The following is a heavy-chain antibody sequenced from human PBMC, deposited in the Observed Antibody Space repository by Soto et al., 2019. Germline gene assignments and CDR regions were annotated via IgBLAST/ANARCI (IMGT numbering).Heavy chain of an antibody. CDR1: GVTFSSYA. Sequence: SVKVSCKASGVTFSSYAISWVRQAPLQVLEWMVGIIPIFGTANYAQKFQGRVTITADKSTSTAYMELSSLRSEDTAVYYCAREGYCTNGVCYSAYYHYYGMEVRAQGTTVTRSS. V-gene: IGHV1-69*06. J-gene: IGHJ6*01. D-gene: IGHD2-8*01. CDR2: IIPIFGTA. CDR3: AREGYCTNGVCYSAYYHYYGMEV.